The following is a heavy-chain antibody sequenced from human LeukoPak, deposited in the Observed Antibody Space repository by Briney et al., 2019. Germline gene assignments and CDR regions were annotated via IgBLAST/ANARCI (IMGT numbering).Heavy chain of an antibody. CDR3: AKDPLAAAGAHIFDY. V-gene: IGHV3-48*01. D-gene: IGHD6-13*01. CDR2: ISSGSSTI. J-gene: IGHJ4*02. Sequence: GGSLRLSCEASGFIFSTYSMHWVRQAPGKGLEWVSFISSGSSTIYDADSVKGRFTISRDNAKNTLYLQMNSLRAEDTAVYYCAKDPLAAAGAHIFDYWGQGTLVTVSS. CDR1: GFIFSTYS.